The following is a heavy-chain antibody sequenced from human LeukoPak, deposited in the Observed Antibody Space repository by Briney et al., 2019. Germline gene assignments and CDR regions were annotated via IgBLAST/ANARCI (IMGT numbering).Heavy chain of an antibody. CDR3: AKDRGGSSSWYQEESAFDI. J-gene: IGHJ3*02. CDR2: ISYDGSNK. V-gene: IGHV3-30*18. D-gene: IGHD6-13*01. CDR1: GFTFSSYG. Sequence: PGRSLRLSCAASGFTFSSYGMHWVRQAPGKGLEWVAVISYDGSNKYYADSVKGRFTISRDNSKNTLYLQMNSLRAEDTAVYYCAKDRGGSSSWYQEESAFDIWGQGTMVTVSS.